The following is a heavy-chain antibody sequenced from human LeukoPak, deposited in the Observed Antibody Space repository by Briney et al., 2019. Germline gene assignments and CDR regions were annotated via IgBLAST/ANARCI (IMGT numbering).Heavy chain of an antibody. D-gene: IGHD2-2*01. V-gene: IGHV3-23*01. CDR2: ISISGGST. CDR1: GFTFSSYA. CDR3: ARVSLGYCSSTSCYAFDI. Sequence: GSLRLSCAASGFTFSSYAMSWVRQAPGKGLEWVSGISISGGSTYYADSVKGRFTISRDNAKNSLYLQMNSLRAEDTAVYYCARVSLGYCSSTSCYAFDIWGQGTMVTVSS. J-gene: IGHJ3*02.